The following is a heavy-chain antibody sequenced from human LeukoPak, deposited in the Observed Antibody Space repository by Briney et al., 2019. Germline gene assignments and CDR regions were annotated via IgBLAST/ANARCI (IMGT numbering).Heavy chain of an antibody. CDR3: ARHEWILQPTYEVDY. CDR1: GGSISSSSYY. D-gene: IGHD5-18*01. CDR2: IYHSGST. Sequence: SETLTLTCTVSGGSISSSSYYWGWICQPPGKGLEWIGSIYHSGSTYYNPSLKSRVTMSVDTSNNQFSLKLSSVTAADTAGYYCARHEWILQPTYEVDYWGQGTLVTVSS. V-gene: IGHV4-39*01. J-gene: IGHJ4*02.